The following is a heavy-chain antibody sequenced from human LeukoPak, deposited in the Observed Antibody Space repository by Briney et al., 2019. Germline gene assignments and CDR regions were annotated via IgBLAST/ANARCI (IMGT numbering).Heavy chain of an antibody. J-gene: IGHJ4*02. CDR2: FDPEDGET. D-gene: IGHD4-17*01. CDR1: GYTLTELS. CDR3: ATDILSAKTVTPTDAGY. Sequence: GASVKVSCKVSGYTLTELSMHWVRQAPGKGLEWMGGFDPEDGETIYAQKFQGRVTMTEDTSTDTAYMELSSLRSEDTAVYYCATDILSAKTVTPTDAGYWGQGTLVTVSS. V-gene: IGHV1-24*01.